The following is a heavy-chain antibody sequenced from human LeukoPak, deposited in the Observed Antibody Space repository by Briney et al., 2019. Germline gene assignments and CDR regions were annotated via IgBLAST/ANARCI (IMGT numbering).Heavy chain of an antibody. CDR1: GYTFTSYG. D-gene: IGHD5-18*01. CDR3: ARDRWIQLWFTAGNGYRYNWFDP. CDR2: ISAYNGNT. V-gene: IGHV1-18*01. J-gene: IGHJ5*02. Sequence: ASVKVSCKASGYTFTSYGISWVRQAPGQGLEWMGWISAYNGNTNYAQKLQGRVTMTTDTSTSTAYMELRSLRSDDTAVYYCARDRWIQLWFTAGNGYRYNWFDPWGQGTLVTVSS.